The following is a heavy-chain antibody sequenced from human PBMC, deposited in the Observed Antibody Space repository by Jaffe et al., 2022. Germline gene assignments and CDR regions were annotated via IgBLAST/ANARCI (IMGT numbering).Heavy chain of an antibody. J-gene: IGHJ4*02. CDR3: ARALLGYCSSTSCHTIPYYFDY. CDR2: IIPIFGTA. V-gene: IGHV1-69*01. CDR1: GGTFSSYA. Sequence: QVQLVQSGAEVKKPGSSVKVSCKASGGTFSSYAISWVRQAPGQGLEWMGGIIPIFGTANYAQKFQGRVTITADESTSTAYMELSSLRSEDTAVYYCARALLGYCSSTSCHTIPYYFDYWGQGTLVTVSS. D-gene: IGHD2-2*01.